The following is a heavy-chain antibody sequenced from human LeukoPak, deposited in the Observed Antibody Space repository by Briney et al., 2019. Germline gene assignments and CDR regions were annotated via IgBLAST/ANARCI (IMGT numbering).Heavy chain of an antibody. CDR3: ARGHYDFWSGEGDYFDY. CDR1: GYTFSTYA. J-gene: IGHJ4*02. Sequence: GASVKVSCKASGYTFSTYAMHWVRQAPGQRFEWMGWINAGNGDTKYSQEFQGRVTITRDTSASTAYMELSSLRSEDMAVYYCARGHYDFWSGEGDYFDYWGQGTLVTVSS. CDR2: INAGNGDT. D-gene: IGHD3-3*01. V-gene: IGHV1-3*03.